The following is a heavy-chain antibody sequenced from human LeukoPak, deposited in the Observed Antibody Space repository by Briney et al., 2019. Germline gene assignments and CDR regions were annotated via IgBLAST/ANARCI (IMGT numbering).Heavy chain of an antibody. V-gene: IGHV3-21*01. Sequence: GRSLRLSCAASGFTFSSYSMNWVRQAPGKGLEWVSSISSSSSYIYYADSVKGRFTISRDNAKNSLYLQMNSLRAEDTAVYYCARASPPGGSGSYFSYQAYYFDYWGQGTLVTVSS. CDR2: ISSSSSYI. CDR3: ARASPPGGSGSYFSYQAYYFDY. D-gene: IGHD3-10*01. CDR1: GFTFSSYS. J-gene: IGHJ4*02.